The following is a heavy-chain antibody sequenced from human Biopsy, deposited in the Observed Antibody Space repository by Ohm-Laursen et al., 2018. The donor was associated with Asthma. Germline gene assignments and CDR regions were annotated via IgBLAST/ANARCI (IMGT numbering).Heavy chain of an antibody. CDR2: IMTVFGTT. CDR1: GGTFSNFA. J-gene: IGHJ6*02. Sequence: VKISCKAPGGTFSNFAISWVRQAPGQGLEWLGGIMTVFGTTNYAQKFQGRVAITADESTSTAYMEVTSLRSGDTAIYYCARCQVGYSSGWSLLLKKIYYSGMDVWGQGTAVTVSS. V-gene: IGHV1-69*13. CDR3: ARCQVGYSSGWSLLLKKIYYSGMDV. D-gene: IGHD6-19*01.